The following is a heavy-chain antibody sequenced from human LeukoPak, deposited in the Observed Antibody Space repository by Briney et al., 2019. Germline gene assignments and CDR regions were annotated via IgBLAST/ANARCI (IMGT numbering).Heavy chain of an antibody. CDR2: INHSGST. CDR3: ASVRGVNMSFDY. D-gene: IGHD3-10*02. CDR1: GGSFSGYY. Sequence: PSETLSLTCAVYGGSFSGYYWSWIRQPPGKGLEWIGEINHSGSTNYNPSLKSRVTISVDTSKNRFSLKLSSVTAADTAVYYCASVRGVNMSFDYWGQGTLVTVSS. V-gene: IGHV4-34*01. J-gene: IGHJ4*02.